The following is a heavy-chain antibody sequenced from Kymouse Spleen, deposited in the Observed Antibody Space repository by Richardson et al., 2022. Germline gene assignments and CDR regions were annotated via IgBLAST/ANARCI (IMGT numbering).Heavy chain of an antibody. CDR2: IYYSGST. CDR3: ARDTTMVRGVISGMDV. CDR1: GGSISSGGYY. Sequence: QVQLQESGPGLVKPSQTLSLTCTVSGGSISSGGYYWSWIRQHPGKGLEWIGYIYYSGSTYYNPSLKSRVTISVDTSKNQFSLKLSSVTAADTAVYYCARDTTMVRGVISGMDVWGQGTTVTVSS. D-gene: IGHD3-10*01. V-gene: IGHV4-31*03. J-gene: IGHJ6*02.